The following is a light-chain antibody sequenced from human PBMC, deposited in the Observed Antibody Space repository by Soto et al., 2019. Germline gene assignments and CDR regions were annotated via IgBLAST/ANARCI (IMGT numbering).Light chain of an antibody. CDR2: GAS. CDR3: QQYGSSPTWT. J-gene: IGKJ1*01. Sequence: EIVLTQSPATLSLSPGERATLSCRASQSVGSYLAWYQQKPGQAPRLLIYGASSRATGIPDRFSGSGSGTDFTLTISRLEPEDFAVYYCQQYGSSPTWTFGQGTKWIS. V-gene: IGKV3-20*01. CDR1: QSVGSY.